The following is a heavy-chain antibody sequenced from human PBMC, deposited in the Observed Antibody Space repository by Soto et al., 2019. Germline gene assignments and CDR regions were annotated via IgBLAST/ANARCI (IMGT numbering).Heavy chain of an antibody. CDR3: ARETLSFGSALDV. CDR1: GLRFDDYN. CDR2: ITWNGGNT. J-gene: IGHJ6*02. D-gene: IGHD3-3*01. Sequence: RRLSCAASGLRFDDYNIHWVRQAPGKGLEWVSLITWNGGNTYYADSVKGRFTISRDGTTESVSLQMTSLKREDTGLYYCARETLSFGSALDVWGQGTMVTVSS. V-gene: IGHV3-43*01.